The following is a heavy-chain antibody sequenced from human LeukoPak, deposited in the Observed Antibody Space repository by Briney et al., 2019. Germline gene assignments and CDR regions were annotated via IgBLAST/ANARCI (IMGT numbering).Heavy chain of an antibody. CDR1: GFTFASYD. J-gene: IGHJ4*02. CDR2: IWYDGSNK. D-gene: IGHD6-13*01. V-gene: IGHV3-33*01. CDR3: VYSSSHTYYFDY. Sequence: PGRSLRLSCAASGFTFASYDMHWVRQAPGKGLEWVALIWYDGSNKYYADSVKGRFTISRDNSKNTLYLQMNSLRAEDTAVYYCVYSSSHTYYFDYWGQGTLVTVSS.